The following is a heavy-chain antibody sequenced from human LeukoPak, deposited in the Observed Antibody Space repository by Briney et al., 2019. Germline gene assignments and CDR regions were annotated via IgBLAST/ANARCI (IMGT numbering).Heavy chain of an antibody. CDR3: ARDRIKSGSYYFDY. J-gene: IGHJ4*02. V-gene: IGHV3-48*01. Sequence: GGSLRLSCAASAFTFSDYSMNWVRQAPGKGLEWVSYISGRSSAIYYADSVKGRFTISRDNAKNSMYLQMNSLRAEDTAVYYCARDRIKSGSYYFDYWGQGTLVTVSS. CDR2: ISGRSSAI. D-gene: IGHD1-26*01. CDR1: AFTFSDYS.